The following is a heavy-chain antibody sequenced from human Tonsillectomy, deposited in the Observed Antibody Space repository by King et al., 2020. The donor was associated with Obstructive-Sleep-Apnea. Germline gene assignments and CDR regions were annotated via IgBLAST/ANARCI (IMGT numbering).Heavy chain of an antibody. V-gene: IGHV3-30*18. J-gene: IGHJ5*02. D-gene: IGHD3-10*01. CDR3: AKDVMVRETLDKWSDP. CDR1: GFTFSSYG. CDR2: ISYDGRNK. Sequence: VQLVESGGGVVQPGRSLRLSCAASGFTFSSYGMHWVRQAPGKGLEWVAVISYDGRNKYYADSVKGRFTISRDNSKNTLYLQMNSLRAEDTAVYYCAKDVMVRETLDKWSDPWGQGTLVTVSS.